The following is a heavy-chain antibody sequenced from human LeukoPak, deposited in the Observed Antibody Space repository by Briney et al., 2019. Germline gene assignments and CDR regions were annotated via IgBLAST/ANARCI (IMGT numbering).Heavy chain of an antibody. CDR1: GFTFSSHA. V-gene: IGHV3-23*01. CDR2: ISGSGVGT. D-gene: IGHD2-2*01. CDR3: AKVSVVPVAHAEYFQH. Sequence: GSLRLSCSASGFTFSSHAMSWVRQAPGKGLEWVTVISGSGVGTYYGDSVKGRFTISRDNSENTVYLHMSSLRAEDTAVYYCAKVSVVPVAHAEYFQHWGQGTLVTVSS. J-gene: IGHJ1*01.